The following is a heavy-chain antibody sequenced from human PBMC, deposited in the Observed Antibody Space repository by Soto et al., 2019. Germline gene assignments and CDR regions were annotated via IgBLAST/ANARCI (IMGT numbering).Heavy chain of an antibody. V-gene: IGHV1-69*01. CDR3: ATGSRDGYTYWYFDL. CDR1: GGTFGNFA. CDR2: IIPIYGTS. J-gene: IGHJ2*01. D-gene: IGHD2-2*02. Sequence: QVQLVQSGAELKKPGSSVKVSCKVSGGTFGNFAISWVRQAPGQGPEGVAGIIPIYGTSNLADDFRVRITLTSDESTATAYMELSSLRSEDTAIYYCATGSRDGYTYWYFDLWGRGTQVTVSS.